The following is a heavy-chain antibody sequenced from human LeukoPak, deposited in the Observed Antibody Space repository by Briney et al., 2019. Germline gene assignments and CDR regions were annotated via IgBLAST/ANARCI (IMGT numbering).Heavy chain of an antibody. Sequence: GASVKVSCKASGYTFTSYDINWVRQATGQGLEWMGWISAYNGNTNYAQKLQGRVTMTTDTSTSTAYMELRSLRSDDTAVYYCARDRPLEWLNTVYFDYWGQGTLVTVSS. D-gene: IGHD3-3*01. J-gene: IGHJ4*02. V-gene: IGHV1-18*01. CDR2: ISAYNGNT. CDR1: GYTFTSYD. CDR3: ARDRPLEWLNTVYFDY.